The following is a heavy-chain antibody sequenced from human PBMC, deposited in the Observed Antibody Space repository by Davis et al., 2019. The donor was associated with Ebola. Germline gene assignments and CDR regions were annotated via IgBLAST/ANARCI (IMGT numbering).Heavy chain of an antibody. J-gene: IGHJ6*04. CDR2: INYSGIT. CDR3: ARDRRTGTYYYGSGSYSSYYYGMDV. CDR1: GGSISSSGYF. Sequence: MPGGSLRLSCTVSGGSISSSGYFWSWIRQPPGKGLEWIGEINYSGITNYNPSLKSRVTLSVDTSKNQFSLKLSSVTAADTAVYYCARDRRTGTYYYGSGSYSSYYYGMDVWGKGTTVTVSS. D-gene: IGHD3-10*01. V-gene: IGHV4-39*07.